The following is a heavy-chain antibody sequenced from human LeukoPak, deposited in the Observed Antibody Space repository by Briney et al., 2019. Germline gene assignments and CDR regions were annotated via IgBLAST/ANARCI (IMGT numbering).Heavy chain of an antibody. CDR1: GGSFSGYY. V-gene: IGHV4-34*01. J-gene: IGHJ4*02. CDR2: INHSGST. Sequence: PSETLSLTCAVYGGSFSGYYWSWIRQPPGKGLEWIGEINHSGSTNYNPSLKSRVTISVDTSKNQFSLKLSSVTAADTAVYYCARGSWNIVARRTRFDYWGQGTLVTVSS. D-gene: IGHD2/OR15-2a*01. CDR3: ARGSWNIVARRTRFDY.